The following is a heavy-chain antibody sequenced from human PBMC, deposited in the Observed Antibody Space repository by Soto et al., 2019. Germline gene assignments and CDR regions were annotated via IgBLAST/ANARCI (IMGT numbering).Heavy chain of an antibody. CDR3: ARGMSTVTIYREADRGGYYMDV. CDR2: MNPNSGNT. J-gene: IGHJ6*03. D-gene: IGHD4-17*01. V-gene: IGHV1-8*01. Sequence: ASVKVSCKASGYTFTSYDINWVRQATGQGLEWMGWMNPNSGNTGYAQKFQGRVTMTRNTSISTAYMELSSLRSEDTAVYYCARGMSTVTIYREADRGGYYMDVWGKGTTVTVSS. CDR1: GYTFTSYD.